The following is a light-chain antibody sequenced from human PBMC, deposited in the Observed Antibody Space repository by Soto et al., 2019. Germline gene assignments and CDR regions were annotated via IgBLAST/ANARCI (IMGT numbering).Light chain of an antibody. Sequence: EIVLTQSPGTLSLSPGERATLSCRASQSVSSSYLAWYQQKPGQAPRLLIYDTSSRATGIPDRFSGSGSGTDFTLTISRLEPEDFAVYYCQQHGSSLRELTFGGGTKVEIK. CDR2: DTS. CDR3: QQHGSSLRELT. CDR1: QSVSSSY. J-gene: IGKJ4*01. V-gene: IGKV3-20*01.